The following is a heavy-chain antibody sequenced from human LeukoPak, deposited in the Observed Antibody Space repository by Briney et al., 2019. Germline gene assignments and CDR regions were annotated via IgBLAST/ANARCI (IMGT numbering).Heavy chain of an antibody. CDR2: IKKDVGEK. J-gene: IGHJ4*02. CDR1: GFTFSSHW. D-gene: IGHD3-10*01. Sequence: GGSLRLSCAASGFTFSSHWMTWIRQAPGKGLEWVASIKKDVGEKFYVDSVKGRFTISRDNAKNSLYLHMNSLRVEDPAVYYCARGPPYGSRSDYFDYWGQGTLVTVSS. V-gene: IGHV3-7*01. CDR3: ARGPPYGSRSDYFDY.